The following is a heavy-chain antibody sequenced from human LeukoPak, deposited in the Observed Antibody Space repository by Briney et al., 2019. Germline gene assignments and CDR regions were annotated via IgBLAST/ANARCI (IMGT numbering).Heavy chain of an antibody. Sequence: SETLSHTCTVSGGSISSSSYYWGWIRQPPGKGLEWIGSIYYSGSTYYNPSLESRVTISVDTSKNQFSLKLSSVTAADTAVYYCAGSGSYYPNFDYWGQGTLVTVSS. V-gene: IGHV4-39*07. J-gene: IGHJ4*02. CDR1: GGSISSSSYY. CDR3: AGSGSYYPNFDY. CDR2: IYYSGST. D-gene: IGHD3-10*01.